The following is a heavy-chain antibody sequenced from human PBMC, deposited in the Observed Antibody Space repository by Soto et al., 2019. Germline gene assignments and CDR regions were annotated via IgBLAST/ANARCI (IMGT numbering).Heavy chain of an antibody. CDR3: ATLVECQGGKGN. D-gene: IGHD2-15*01. J-gene: IGHJ4*02. CDR1: GDSVSMGRYY. CDR2: MSYSGSS. V-gene: IGHV4-61*01. Sequence: SETLSLTCTVSGDSVSMGRYYLSWIRQSPGKGLEWIGYMSYSGSSKYNPSLKSRLAISIDTSRNQFSLKLKSVTAADTAVYYCATLVECQGGKGNWVQGTRVTVSS.